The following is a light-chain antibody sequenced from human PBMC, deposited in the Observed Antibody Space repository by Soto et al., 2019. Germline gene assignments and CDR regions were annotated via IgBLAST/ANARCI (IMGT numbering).Light chain of an antibody. CDR1: QSVSSN. Sequence: EIVMTQSPATLSVSPGERATLSCSASQSVSSNLAWYQQKPGQAPRLLIYGASTRATGIPARFSGSGSGTEFTLTISSLQSEDFAVYYCQQYNNWPPTFGQGTEVDIK. CDR3: QQYNNWPPT. V-gene: IGKV3-15*01. J-gene: IGKJ1*01. CDR2: GAS.